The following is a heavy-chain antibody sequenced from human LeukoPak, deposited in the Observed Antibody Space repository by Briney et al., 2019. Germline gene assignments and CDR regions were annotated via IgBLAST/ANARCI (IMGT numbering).Heavy chain of an antibody. Sequence: GGSLRLSCAASGFTFSSHLMHWVRQAPGKGLVWVSRISSDGTYTNYADSVKGRFTISRDNSKNTLYLQMSSLRAEDTAVYYCAAGEPYVYWGQGTLVTVSS. CDR3: AAGEPYVY. CDR1: GFTFSSHL. V-gene: IGHV3-74*01. D-gene: IGHD1-14*01. J-gene: IGHJ4*02. CDR2: ISSDGTYT.